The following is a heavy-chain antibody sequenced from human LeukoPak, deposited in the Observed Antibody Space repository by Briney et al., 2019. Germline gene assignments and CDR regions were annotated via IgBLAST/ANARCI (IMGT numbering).Heavy chain of an antibody. CDR2: ISGSGGST. Sequence: PGGSLRLSCAASGFTFSSYAMSWVRQAPGKGLEWVSAISGSGGSTYYADSVKGRFTISRDNSKNTLYLQTNRLRAEDTAVYYCAKERVYDSSGYPLPFDYWGQGTLVTVSS. J-gene: IGHJ4*02. CDR3: AKERVYDSSGYPLPFDY. D-gene: IGHD3-22*01. CDR1: GFTFSSYA. V-gene: IGHV3-23*01.